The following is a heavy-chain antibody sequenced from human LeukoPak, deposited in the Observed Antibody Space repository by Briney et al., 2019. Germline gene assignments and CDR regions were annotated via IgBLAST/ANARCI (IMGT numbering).Heavy chain of an antibody. CDR3: ARENSYGYGNYYYYMDV. V-gene: IGHV1-46*01. Sequence: ASVKVSCKASGYTFIAYYMHWVRQAPGQGLEWMGIINPSGGSTSYAQKFQGRVTMTRDMSTSTVYMELSSLRSEDTAVYYCARENSYGYGNYYYYMDVWGKGTTVTVSS. CDR2: INPSGGST. D-gene: IGHD5-18*01. CDR1: GYTFIAYY. J-gene: IGHJ6*03.